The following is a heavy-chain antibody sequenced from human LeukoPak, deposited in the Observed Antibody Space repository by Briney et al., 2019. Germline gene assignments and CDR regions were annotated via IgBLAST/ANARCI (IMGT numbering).Heavy chain of an antibody. CDR1: GGSMSSSSYY. CDR2: IYYSGST. V-gene: IGHV4-39*07. CDR3: ARDPSYPRWLTATPGNYFDY. J-gene: IGHJ4*02. Sequence: SETLSLTCTVSGGSMSSSSYYWGWIRQPPGKGLEWIGSIYYSGSTYYNPSLKSRVTISVDTSTNQFSLKLSSVTAADTAVYYCARDPSYPRWLTATPGNYFDYWGQGTLVTVSS. D-gene: IGHD2-21*02.